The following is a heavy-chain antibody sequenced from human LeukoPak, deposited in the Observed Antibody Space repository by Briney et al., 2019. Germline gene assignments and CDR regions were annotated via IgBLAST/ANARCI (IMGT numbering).Heavy chain of an antibody. Sequence: GGSLRLSCAASEFTFSSYAMSWVRQAPGKGLEWVSAISGSGGSTYYADSVKGRFTISRDNSKNTLYLQMNSLRAEDTAVYYCAKEVYYYGSGSYYNAIDYWGQGTLATVSS. CDR1: EFTFSSYA. D-gene: IGHD3-10*01. CDR2: ISGSGGST. J-gene: IGHJ4*02. V-gene: IGHV3-23*01. CDR3: AKEVYYYGSGSYYNAIDY.